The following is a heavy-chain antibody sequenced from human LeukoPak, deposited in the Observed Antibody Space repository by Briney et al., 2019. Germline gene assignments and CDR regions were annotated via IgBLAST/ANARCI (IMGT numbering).Heavy chain of an antibody. D-gene: IGHD1-1*01. CDR1: GYTFTGYY. J-gene: IGHJ6*02. V-gene: IGHV1-2*02. CDR3: AREGMERPTLYYYYCYGMDV. Sequence: ASVKVSCKASGYTFTGYYMHWVRQAPGQGLEWMGWINPNSGGTNYAQKFQGRVTMTRDTSISTAYMELSRLRSDDTAVYYCAREGMERPTLYYYYCYGMDVWGQGTTVTVSS. CDR2: INPNSGGT.